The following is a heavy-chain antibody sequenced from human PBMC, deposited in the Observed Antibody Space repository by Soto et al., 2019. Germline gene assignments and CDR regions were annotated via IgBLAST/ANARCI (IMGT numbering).Heavy chain of an antibody. CDR1: GYGFTTYG. Sequence: QVHLVQSGADVKKPGASVKVSCKGSGYGFTTYGITWVRQAPGQGLEWMAWISAHNGNTDYAQNRQGRVTVTRDTSTSTAYMELRSLRSDDTAVYYCARGRYGDYWGQGALVTVSS. D-gene: IGHD1-1*01. J-gene: IGHJ4*02. CDR3: ARGRYGDY. CDR2: ISAHNGNT. V-gene: IGHV1-18*01.